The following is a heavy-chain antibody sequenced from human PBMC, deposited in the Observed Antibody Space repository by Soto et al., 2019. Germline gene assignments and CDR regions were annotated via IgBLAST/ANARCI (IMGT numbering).Heavy chain of an antibody. CDR2: IYSGGTT. V-gene: IGHV3-53*02. D-gene: IGHD3-3*01. J-gene: IGHJ3*02. Sequence: DVQLVETGGGLIQPGGSLRLSCAASGFSVSGDYMNWVRQGPGKGLEWVSVIYSGGTTYYADSVRGRFTISIDNSENTLFLQMNSLRAEDTAVYYCARATEWKALDIWGQGTMVTVSS. CDR3: ARATEWKALDI. CDR1: GFSVSGDY.